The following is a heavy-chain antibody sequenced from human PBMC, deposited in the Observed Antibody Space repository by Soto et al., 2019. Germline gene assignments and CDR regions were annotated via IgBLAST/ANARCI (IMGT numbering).Heavy chain of an antibody. CDR3: ARGWIVVVPAGLGYYYGMDV. D-gene: IGHD2-2*01. Sequence: ASVKVSCKASGGTFSSYAISWVRQAPGQGLEWMGGIIPIFGTANYAQKFQGRVTITADESTSTAYMELSSLRSEDTAVYYCARGWIVVVPAGLGYYYGMDVWGQGTTVTVSS. CDR1: GGTFSSYA. CDR2: IIPIFGTA. V-gene: IGHV1-69*13. J-gene: IGHJ6*02.